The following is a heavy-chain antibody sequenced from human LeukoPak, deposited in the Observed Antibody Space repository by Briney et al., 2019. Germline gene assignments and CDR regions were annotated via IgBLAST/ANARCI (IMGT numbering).Heavy chain of an antibody. CDR1: GFTFSNAW. CDR3: TTGVVDSGYDAYFDY. D-gene: IGHD5-12*01. CDR2: IKSKTDGGTT. J-gene: IGHJ4*02. V-gene: IGHV3-15*01. Sequence: PGGSLRLSCAASGFTFSNAWMSWVRQAPGKGLEWVGRIKSKTDGGTTDYAAPVKGTFTISRDDSKNTLYLQMNSLKTEDTAVYYCTTGVVDSGYDAYFDYWGQGTLVTVSS.